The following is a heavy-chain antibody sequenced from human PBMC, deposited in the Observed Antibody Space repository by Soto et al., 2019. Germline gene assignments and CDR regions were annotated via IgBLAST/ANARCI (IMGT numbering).Heavy chain of an antibody. CDR2: INAGNGNT. J-gene: IGHJ6*02. V-gene: IGHV1-3*01. D-gene: IGHD2-15*01. Sequence: ASVKVSCKASGYTFTSYAMHWVRQAPGQRLEWMGWINAGNGNTKYSQNFQGRVTITRDTSASTAYMELSSLRSEDTAVYYCAVGSVADYYYYGMDLWGQGTTVTVSS. CDR1: GYTFTSYA. CDR3: AVGSVADYYYYGMDL.